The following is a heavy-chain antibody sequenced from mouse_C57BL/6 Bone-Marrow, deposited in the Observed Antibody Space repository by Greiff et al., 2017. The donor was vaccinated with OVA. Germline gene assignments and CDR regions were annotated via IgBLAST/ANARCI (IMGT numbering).Heavy chain of an antibody. J-gene: IGHJ4*01. D-gene: IGHD2-2*01. CDR2: IYPETGGP. CDR1: GYTFTDYE. CDR3: TSGYDGYAMDY. V-gene: IGHV1-15*01. Sequence: QVQLQQSGAELVRPGASVTLSCKASGYTFTDYEMHWVQQTPVHGLEWIGAIYPETGGPAYNQKFKGKAILTADKSSSTAYMELRSLTSEDSAVYYCTSGYDGYAMDYWGQGTSVTVSS.